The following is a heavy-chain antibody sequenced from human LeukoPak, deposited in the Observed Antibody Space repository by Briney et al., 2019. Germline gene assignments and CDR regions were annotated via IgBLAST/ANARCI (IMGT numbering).Heavy chain of an antibody. V-gene: IGHV4-34*01. CDR1: GGSFSGYY. CDR3: ARGVGRGWYPAYYYYGMDV. CDR2: INHSGST. Sequence: SETLSLTCAVYGGSFSGYYWSWIRQPPGKGLEWIGEINHSGSTNYNPSLKSRVTISVDTSKNQFSLRLSSVTAADTAVYYCARGVGRGWYPAYYYYGMDVWGQGTTVTVSS. J-gene: IGHJ6*02. D-gene: IGHD6-19*01.